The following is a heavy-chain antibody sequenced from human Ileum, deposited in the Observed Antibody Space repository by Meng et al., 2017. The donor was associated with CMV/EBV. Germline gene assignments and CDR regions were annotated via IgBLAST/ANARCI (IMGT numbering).Heavy chain of an antibody. CDR2: ISSSGSTI. CDR3: ARGVLPYYDFWSGYYTFPDAFDI. J-gene: IGHJ3*02. D-gene: IGHD3-3*01. CDR1: GFTFSDYY. Sequence: GSLRLSCAASGFTFSDYYMSWIRQAPGKGLEWVSYISSSGSTIYYADSVKGRFTISRDNAKNSLYLQMNSLRAEDTAVYYCARGVLPYYDFWSGYYTFPDAFDIWGQGTMVTVSS. V-gene: IGHV3-11*04.